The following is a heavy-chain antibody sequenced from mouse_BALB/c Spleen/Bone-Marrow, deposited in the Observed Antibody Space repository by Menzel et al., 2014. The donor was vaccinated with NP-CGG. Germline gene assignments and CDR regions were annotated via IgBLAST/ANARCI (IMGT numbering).Heavy chain of an antibody. CDR3: ARDRGLTYFDY. D-gene: IGHD2-4*01. CDR2: IRNKANGYTT. CDR1: GFTFTDYX. V-gene: IGHV7-3*02. J-gene: IGHJ2*01. Sequence: EVMLVESGGGLVQPGDSLRLSCATSGFTFTDYXMNWVRQPPGKALEWLGFIRNKANGYTTEYSASVKGRFTISRDNSQSILYLQMNTLRAEDSATYYCARDRGLTYFDYWGQGTTLTVSS.